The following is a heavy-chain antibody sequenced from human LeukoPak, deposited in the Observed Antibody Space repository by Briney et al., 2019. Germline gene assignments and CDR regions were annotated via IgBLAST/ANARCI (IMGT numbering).Heavy chain of an antibody. CDR1: GGSISIYY. Sequence: SETLSLTCTVSGGSISIYYWSWIRQPPGKGLEWIGYIYYSGSTNYNPSLKSRVTISVDTSKNQFSLKLSSVTAADTAVYYCARHALGYCSSTSCLSFDYWGQGTLVTVSS. D-gene: IGHD2-2*03. J-gene: IGHJ4*02. CDR3: ARHALGYCSSTSCLSFDY. CDR2: IYYSGST. V-gene: IGHV4-59*08.